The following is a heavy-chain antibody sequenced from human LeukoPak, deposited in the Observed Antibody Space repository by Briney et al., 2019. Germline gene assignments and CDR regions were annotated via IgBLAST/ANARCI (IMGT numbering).Heavy chain of an antibody. V-gene: IGHV3-23*01. J-gene: IGHJ5*02. CDR2: ISGSGGST. CDR1: GFTFSNYA. CDR3: AKGGSAYYRNWFDP. Sequence: PGGSLRLSCAASGFTFSNYAMSWVRQAPGKGLEWVSAISGSGGSTYYADSVKGRFTISRDNSKNTLYLQMNSLRAEDSALYYCAKGGSAYYRNWFDPWGQGTLVTVSS. D-gene: IGHD3-22*01.